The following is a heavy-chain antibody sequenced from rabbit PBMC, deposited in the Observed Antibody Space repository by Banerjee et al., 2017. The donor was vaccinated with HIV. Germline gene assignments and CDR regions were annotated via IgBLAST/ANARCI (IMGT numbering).Heavy chain of an antibody. CDR2: IYNGDDST. CDR3: ARNGVGSSGWYL. V-gene: IGHV1S45*01. Sequence: QEQLEESGGDLVKPEGSLTLTCKASGFSLSNNYVMSWVRQAPGKGLEWIACIYNGDDSTYYASWVNGRFTISKTSSTTVTLQMTSLTAADTATYFCARNGVGSSGWYLWGPGTLVTVS. D-gene: IGHD1-1*01. CDR1: GFSLSNNYV. J-gene: IGHJ4*01.